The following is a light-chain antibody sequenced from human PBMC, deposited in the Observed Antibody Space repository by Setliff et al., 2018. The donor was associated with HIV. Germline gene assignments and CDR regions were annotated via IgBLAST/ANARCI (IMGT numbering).Light chain of an antibody. CDR3: SLYAGSNIYV. CDR2: EVN. J-gene: IGLJ1*01. CDR1: SGDVGGYNY. V-gene: IGLV2-8*01. Sequence: QSVLTQPPSASGSPGQSVTISCTGTSGDVGGYNYVSWYQQHPGKAPKLMIYEVNQRPSGVPDRFSGSKSGDTASLTVSGLQAEDEADYFCSLYAGSNIYVFGTGTKVTVL.